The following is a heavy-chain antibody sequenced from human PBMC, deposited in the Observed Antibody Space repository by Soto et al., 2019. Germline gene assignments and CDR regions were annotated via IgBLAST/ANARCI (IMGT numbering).Heavy chain of an antibody. D-gene: IGHD1-1*01. Sequence: GGSLRLSCAASGFTFSSYSMNWVRQAPGKGLEWVSYISSSSSTIYYADSVKGRFTISRDNAKNSLYLQMNSLRAEDTAVYYCARVNTGTDEDYYYYYYYMDVWGKGTTVTVSS. CDR1: GFTFSSYS. V-gene: IGHV3-48*01. CDR2: ISSSSSTI. CDR3: ARVNTGTDEDYYYYYYYMDV. J-gene: IGHJ6*03.